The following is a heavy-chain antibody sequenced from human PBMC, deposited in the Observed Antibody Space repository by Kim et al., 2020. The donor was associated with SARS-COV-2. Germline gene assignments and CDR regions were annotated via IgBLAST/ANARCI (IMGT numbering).Heavy chain of an antibody. J-gene: IGHJ6*02. D-gene: IGHD2-2*02. V-gene: IGHV4-59*09. CDR2: VST. Sequence: VSTYYTPSLKIRVTISVDTSKNQFSLKLSSVTAADTAVYYCARGYTGMDVWGQGTTVTVSS. CDR3: ARGYTGMDV.